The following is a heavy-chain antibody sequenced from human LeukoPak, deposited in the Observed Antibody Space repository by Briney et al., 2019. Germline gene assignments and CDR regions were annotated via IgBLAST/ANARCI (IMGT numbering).Heavy chain of an antibody. CDR3: ARGYGKQQDYYYGMDV. D-gene: IGHD6-13*01. CDR1: GGSFSGYY. Sequence: PSETLSLACAVYGGSFSGYYWSWIRQPPGKGLEWIGEINHSGSTNYNPSLKSRVTISVDTSKNQFSLKLSSVTAADTAVYYCARGYGKQQDYYYGMDVWGQGTTVTVSS. V-gene: IGHV4-34*01. J-gene: IGHJ6*02. CDR2: INHSGST.